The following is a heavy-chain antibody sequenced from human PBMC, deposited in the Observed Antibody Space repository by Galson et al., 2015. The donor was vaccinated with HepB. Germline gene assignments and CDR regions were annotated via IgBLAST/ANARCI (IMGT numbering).Heavy chain of an antibody. CDR3: ARVGTDIVATIVDY. V-gene: IGHV3-7*03. Sequence: SLRLSCAASGFTFSSYWMSWVRQAPGKGLEWVANIKQDGSEKYYADSVKGRFTISRDNAKNSLYLQMNSLRAEDTAVYYCARVGTDIVATIVDYWGQGTLVTVSS. D-gene: IGHD5-12*01. CDR1: GFTFSSYW. CDR2: IKQDGSEK. J-gene: IGHJ4*02.